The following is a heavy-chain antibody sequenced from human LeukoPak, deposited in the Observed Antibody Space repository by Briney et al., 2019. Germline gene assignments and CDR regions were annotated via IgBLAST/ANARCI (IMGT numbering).Heavy chain of an antibody. J-gene: IGHJ4*02. CDR2: INPNSGGT. CDR1: GYTFTGYY. Sequence: ASVKVSCKASGYTFTGYYMRWVRQAPGQGLEWMGWINPNSGGTNYAQKFQGRVTMTRDTSISTAYMELSRLRSDDTAVYYCARGLGYDFWSGYYYHYFDYWGQGTLVTVSS. D-gene: IGHD3-3*01. V-gene: IGHV1-2*02. CDR3: ARGLGYDFWSGYYYHYFDY.